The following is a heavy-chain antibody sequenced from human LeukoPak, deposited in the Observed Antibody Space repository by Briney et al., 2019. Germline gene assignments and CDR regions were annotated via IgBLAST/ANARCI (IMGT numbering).Heavy chain of an antibody. Sequence: PGGSLRLSCAASGFTFSTYSMNWVRQAPGKGLEWVSSISSSGNYIYYADSLKGRFTISRDNAKNSLYLQMNSLRAEDTAVYYCASTVANFDYWGQGILVTVSS. CDR1: GFTFSTYS. J-gene: IGHJ4*02. V-gene: IGHV3-21*01. D-gene: IGHD6-19*01. CDR2: ISSSGNYI. CDR3: ASTVANFDY.